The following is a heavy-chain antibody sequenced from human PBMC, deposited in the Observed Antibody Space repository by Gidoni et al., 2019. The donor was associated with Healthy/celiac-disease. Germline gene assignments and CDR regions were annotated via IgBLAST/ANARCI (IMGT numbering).Heavy chain of an antibody. V-gene: IGHV3-30*18. CDR3: AKARSSSWYLFDY. Sequence: QVQLVESGGGVVQPGRSLRLSCAASGFTSSSYGMHWVRQAPGKGLEWVAVISYDGSNKYYADSVKGRFTISRDNSKNTLYLQMNSLRAEDTAVYYCAKARSSSWYLFDYWGQGTLVTVSS. CDR2: ISYDGSNK. J-gene: IGHJ4*02. CDR1: GFTSSSYG. D-gene: IGHD6-13*01.